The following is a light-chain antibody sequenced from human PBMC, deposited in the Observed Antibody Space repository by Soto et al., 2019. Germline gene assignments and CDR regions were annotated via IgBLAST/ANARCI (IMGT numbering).Light chain of an antibody. CDR3: QQYGRGLT. Sequence: IVLTQSPGTLSLSPGERVTLSCRASQSVSSSSLAWYQQKPGQAPRLLIYAASSRATGIPDRISGSGSGTDFPLTISRLEPEDFAVYYCQQYGRGLTFGGGTKVEIK. J-gene: IGKJ4*01. CDR1: QSVSSSS. V-gene: IGKV3-20*01. CDR2: AAS.